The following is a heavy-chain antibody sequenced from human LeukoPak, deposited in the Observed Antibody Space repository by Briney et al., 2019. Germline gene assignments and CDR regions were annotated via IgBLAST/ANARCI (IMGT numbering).Heavy chain of an antibody. V-gene: IGHV1-18*01. Sequence: ASVKVSCKASGYTFTSYGISWVRQAPGQGLEWMGWISAYNGNTNYAQKLQGRVTMTTDTSTSTAYMELRSLRSDDTAVYYCARVPDYGDYDYYFDYWGQGTLVTVSS. CDR2: ISAYNGNT. CDR1: GYTFTSYG. CDR3: ARVPDYGDYDYYFDY. J-gene: IGHJ4*02. D-gene: IGHD4-17*01.